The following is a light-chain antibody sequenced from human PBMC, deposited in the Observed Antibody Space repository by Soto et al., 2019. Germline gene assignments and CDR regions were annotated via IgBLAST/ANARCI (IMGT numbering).Light chain of an antibody. V-gene: IGKV3-20*01. CDR2: GTS. CDR3: QQYGSSRT. Sequence: EVVLTQSPATLSLSPGERATLSCRASQSVSSTYLAWYQQQPGQAPRLLMSGTSNRATGTPDRFSGSGSGTDFTLTISRLEPEDFAVYYCQQYGSSRTFGQGTKVDIK. J-gene: IGKJ1*01. CDR1: QSVSSTY.